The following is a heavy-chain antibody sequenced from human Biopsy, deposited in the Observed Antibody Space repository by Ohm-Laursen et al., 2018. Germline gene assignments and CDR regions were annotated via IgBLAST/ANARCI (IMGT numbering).Heavy chain of an antibody. CDR3: GRSYGIMAAPVHL. V-gene: IGHV3-11*01. D-gene: IGHD3-16*01. J-gene: IGHJ4*01. CDR1: GFTFSDYQ. Sequence: SLRLSCAASGFTFSDYQMSWIRQTPGKGLEWVSHISSGGSTIFHADSVKGRFTISRADAKGSLYLQMTNLRAEDTAVYYCGRSYGIMAAPVHLWGQGTLVTVSS. CDR2: ISSGGSTI.